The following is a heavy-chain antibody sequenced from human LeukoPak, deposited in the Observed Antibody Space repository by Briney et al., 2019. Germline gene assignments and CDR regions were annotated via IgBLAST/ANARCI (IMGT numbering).Heavy chain of an antibody. Sequence: SETLSLTCTVSGVSISSGGYYWSWIRQPPGKGLEWIGYIYHSGSTYYNPSLKSRVTISVDRSKNQFSLKLSSVTAADTAVYYCAREAASEYCSSTSCSTNYYYYMDVWGKGTTVTVSS. J-gene: IGHJ6*03. CDR2: IYHSGST. V-gene: IGHV4-30-2*01. CDR1: GVSISSGGYY. CDR3: AREAASEYCSSTSCSTNYYYYMDV. D-gene: IGHD2-2*01.